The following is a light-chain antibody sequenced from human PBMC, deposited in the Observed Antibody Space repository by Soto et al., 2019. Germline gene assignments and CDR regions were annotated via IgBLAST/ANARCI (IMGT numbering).Light chain of an antibody. J-gene: IGKJ3*01. CDR2: GAS. V-gene: IGKV3-20*01. CDR3: QQYGSSPRT. CDR1: QSVSSSF. Sequence: EIVLTQSPGTLSLSPGERATLSCRASQSVSSSFLAWYQQKPGQAPRLLIYGASSRATGIPDRFSGSGSGTDFTHTISRLEPEDFAVYYCQQYGSSPRTFGPGTTVDI.